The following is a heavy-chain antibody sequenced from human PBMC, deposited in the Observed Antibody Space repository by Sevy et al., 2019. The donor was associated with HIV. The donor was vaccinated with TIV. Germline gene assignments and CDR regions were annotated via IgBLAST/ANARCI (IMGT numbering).Heavy chain of an antibody. D-gene: IGHD5-12*01. V-gene: IGHV3-30*04. CDR2: ISYDGRNK. CDR3: ARDRHGYAGNIRTGWFDP. Sequence: GGSLRLSCAASGFTFSSYAMHWVRQAPGKGLEWVAVISYDGRNKYYADSVKGRFTISRDNSKNTLHLQMNSLRAEDTAVYYCARDRHGYAGNIRTGWFDPWGQGTLVTVSS. J-gene: IGHJ5*02. CDR1: GFTFSSYA.